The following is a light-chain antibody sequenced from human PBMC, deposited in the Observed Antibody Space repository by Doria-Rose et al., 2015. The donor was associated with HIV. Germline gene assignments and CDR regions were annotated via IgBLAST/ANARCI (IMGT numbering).Light chain of an antibody. Sequence: TQSPGTLSLSPGERTTLSCRASQGFSSTYLAWYQQKPGQAPSLLIYDGSTRATGIPDRFSASGSGTDFTLTINRLEPEDFALYYCHQYGTSWTFGQGTKVEI. V-gene: IGKV3-20*01. CDR1: QGFSSTY. CDR3: HQYGTSWT. CDR2: DGS. J-gene: IGKJ1*01.